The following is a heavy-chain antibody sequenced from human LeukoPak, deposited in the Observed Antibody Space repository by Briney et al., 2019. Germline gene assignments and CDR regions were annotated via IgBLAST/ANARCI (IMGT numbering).Heavy chain of an antibody. Sequence: GGSPRLSCAASGFTFSSYAMSWVRQAPGKGLEWVSAISGSGGSTYYADSVKGRFTISRDNSKNTLYLQMNSLRAEDTAVYYCARDPGYSSSWYSIGDYWGQGTLVTVSS. J-gene: IGHJ4*02. CDR2: ISGSGGST. CDR3: ARDPGYSSSWYSIGDY. D-gene: IGHD6-13*01. CDR1: GFTFSSYA. V-gene: IGHV3-23*01.